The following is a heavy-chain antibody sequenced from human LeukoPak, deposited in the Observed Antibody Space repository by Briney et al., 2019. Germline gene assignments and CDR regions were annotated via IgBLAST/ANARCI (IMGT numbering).Heavy chain of an antibody. Sequence: PGGSLRLSCAASGFTFSDYYMSWIRQAPGKGLERVSYISSSGSTIYYADSVKGRFTISRDNAKNSLYLQMNSLSAEDTAVYYCARDARSPTYYDFWSGYLFDYWGQGTLVTVSS. D-gene: IGHD3-3*01. CDR1: GFTFSDYY. V-gene: IGHV3-11*01. CDR3: ARDARSPTYYDFWSGYLFDY. J-gene: IGHJ4*02. CDR2: ISSSGSTI.